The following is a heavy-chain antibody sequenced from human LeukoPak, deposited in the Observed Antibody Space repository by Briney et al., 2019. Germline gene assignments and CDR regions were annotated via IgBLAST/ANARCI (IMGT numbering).Heavy chain of an antibody. CDR1: EFTFHDHA. V-gene: IGHV3-9*01. J-gene: IGHJ2*01. CDR3: AKDGVGYSSTWYGMYFDL. CDR2: ISWNSGSI. Sequence: GRSLRLSCAASEFTFHDHAMHWVRRAPGKGLEWVSSISWNSGSIGYADSVKGRFTISRDNAENSLYPQMNSLRTEDTAFYYCAKDGVGYSSTWYGMYFDLWGRGTLVTVSS. D-gene: IGHD6-13*01.